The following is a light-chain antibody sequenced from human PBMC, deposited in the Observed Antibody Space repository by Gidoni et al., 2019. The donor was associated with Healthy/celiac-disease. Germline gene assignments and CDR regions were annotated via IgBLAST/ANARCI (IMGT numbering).Light chain of an antibody. Sequence: QSVLPQPPSASGTPGQRVTISCSGSSPNIGSNYVYWYQQLPGTAPKLLIYRNNQRPSGVPDRFSGSKSGTSASLAISGLRSEDEADYYCAAWDDSLRVFGGGTKLTVL. J-gene: IGLJ3*02. CDR3: AAWDDSLRV. CDR2: RNN. CDR1: SPNIGSNY. V-gene: IGLV1-47*01.